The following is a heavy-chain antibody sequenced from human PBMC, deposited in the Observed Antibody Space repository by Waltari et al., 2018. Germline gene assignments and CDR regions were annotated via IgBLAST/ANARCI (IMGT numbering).Heavy chain of an antibody. CDR1: GFTFSSYA. CDR2: IRGSGGST. D-gene: IGHD6-19*01. CDR3: AKDPLLSSGWDY. J-gene: IGHJ4*02. Sequence: EVQLVESGGGLVQPGGSLRLSCAASGFTFSSYAMSWVRQAPGKGLEWVSAIRGSGGSTDYADSVKGRFTISRDNSKNTLYLQMNSLRAEDTAVYYCAKDPLLSSGWDYWGQGTLVTVSS. V-gene: IGHV3-23*04.